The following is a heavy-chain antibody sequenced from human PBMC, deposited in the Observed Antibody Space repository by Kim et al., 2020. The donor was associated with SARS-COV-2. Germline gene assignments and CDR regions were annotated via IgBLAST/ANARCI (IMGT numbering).Heavy chain of an antibody. D-gene: IGHD6-6*01. Sequence: YYADSVKGRFTISRDNAKNSLYLQMNSLRAEDTAVYYCANLRRIAARLGYWGQGTLVTVSS. CDR3: ANLRRIAARLGY. V-gene: IGHV3-48*03. J-gene: IGHJ4*02.